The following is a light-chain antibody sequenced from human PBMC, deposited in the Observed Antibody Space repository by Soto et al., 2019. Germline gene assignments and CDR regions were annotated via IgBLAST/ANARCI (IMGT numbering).Light chain of an antibody. V-gene: IGKV3-20*01. CDR3: QQYGSSLWT. CDR1: QSVSTPY. CDR2: STS. Sequence: ENVLTQSPDTLSLSPGERATLSCRASQSVSTPYLAWYQQRPGQAPRLLIYSTSTRASGIPDRFRGSGSGTDFTLTISRLEPEDFAVYYCQQYGSSLWTFCQGTKVEIK. J-gene: IGKJ1*01.